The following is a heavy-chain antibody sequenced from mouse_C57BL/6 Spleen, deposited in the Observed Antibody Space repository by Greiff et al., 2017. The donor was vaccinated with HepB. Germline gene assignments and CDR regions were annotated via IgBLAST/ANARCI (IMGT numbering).Heavy chain of an antibody. CDR3: VRQGLPHYYAMDY. Sequence: EVMLVESGGGLVQPKGSLKLSCAASGFSFNTYAMNWVRQAPGKGLEWVARIRSKSNNYATYYADSVKDRFTISRDDSESMLYLQMNNLKTEDTAMYYCVRQGLPHYYAMDYWGQGTSVTVSS. CDR2: IRSKSNNYAT. V-gene: IGHV10-1*01. D-gene: IGHD3-1*01. J-gene: IGHJ4*01. CDR1: GFSFNTYA.